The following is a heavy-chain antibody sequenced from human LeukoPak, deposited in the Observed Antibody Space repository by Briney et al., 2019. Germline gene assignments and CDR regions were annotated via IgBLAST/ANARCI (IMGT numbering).Heavy chain of an antibody. D-gene: IGHD1-20*01. J-gene: IGHJ6*03. CDR3: ARDNWNPRDYYYYYMDV. CDR2: ISSSSSTI. V-gene: IGHV3-48*01. CDR1: GFTFSSYS. Sequence: GGSLRLSCAAFGFTFSSYSMNWVRQAPGKGLEWVSYISSSSSTIYYADSVKGRFTISRDNAKNSLYLQMNSLRAEDTAVYYCARDNWNPRDYYYYYMDVWGKGTTVTVSS.